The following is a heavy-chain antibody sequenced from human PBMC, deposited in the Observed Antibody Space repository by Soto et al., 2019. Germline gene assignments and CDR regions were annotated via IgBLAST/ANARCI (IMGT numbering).Heavy chain of an antibody. CDR3: ARDRHFFLVVRYSHCCMDF. V-gene: IGHV4-31*03. CDR2: IYYSGST. J-gene: IGHJ6*02. Sequence: TNTVSGGFIRSGGYFWCWIRQHKGKGLEWIGYIYYSGSTYYNPSLKSRVTISVDTSKNQFSLKLSSVTAADTAVYYCARDRHFFLVVRYSHCCMDFPCQ. CDR1: GGFIRSGGYF. D-gene: IGHD2-15*01.